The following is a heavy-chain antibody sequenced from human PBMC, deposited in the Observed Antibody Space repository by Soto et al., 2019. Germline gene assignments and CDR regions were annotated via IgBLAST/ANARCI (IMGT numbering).Heavy chain of an antibody. Sequence: QVQLVQSGAEVKKPGSSVKVSCKAPGGTFSTYAISWVRQAPGPGLEWMGGVIPIFGTPKYAQEFQGRVTITPDESTRTGYMELRSQRSEDKAVYYCARSQGGSSSLDIYYYYFYGVDVLGQGTAVTVSS. D-gene: IGHD2-15*01. J-gene: IGHJ6*02. V-gene: IGHV1-69*01. CDR2: VIPIFGTP. CDR3: ARSQGGSSSLDIYYYYFYGVDV. CDR1: GGTFSTYA.